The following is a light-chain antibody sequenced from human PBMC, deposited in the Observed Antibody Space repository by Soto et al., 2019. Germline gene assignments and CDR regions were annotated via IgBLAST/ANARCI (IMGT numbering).Light chain of an antibody. V-gene: IGKV3-15*01. Sequence: EIVMTQSPVTLSVSPGERATLSCRASQSISSNLGWYQQKPGQAPRLLIYGSSTRATGIPARFSGSGSGTEFTLSISSLQSEDFAVYYCQQYYNRPLTFGQGTKVEIK. J-gene: IGKJ1*01. CDR1: QSISSN. CDR2: GSS. CDR3: QQYYNRPLT.